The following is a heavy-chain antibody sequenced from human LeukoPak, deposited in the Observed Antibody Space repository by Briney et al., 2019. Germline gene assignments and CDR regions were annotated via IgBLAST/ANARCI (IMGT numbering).Heavy chain of an antibody. CDR3: VMSWIRQQRDS. CDR1: GFSFRDYW. Sequence: GGSLRLSCVASGFSFRDYWMSWVRQAPGKGLERVADITPDGSGKTYVDSVKGRFTISRDNAKQSLYLQMDTLTAGDTAVYYCVMSWIRQQRDSWGQGTLVTVSS. J-gene: IGHJ4*02. CDR2: ITPDGSGK. V-gene: IGHV3-7*01. D-gene: IGHD1-1*01.